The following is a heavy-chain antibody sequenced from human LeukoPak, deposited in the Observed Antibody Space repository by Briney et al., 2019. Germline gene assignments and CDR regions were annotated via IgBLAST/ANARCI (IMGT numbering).Heavy chain of an antibody. V-gene: IGHV6-1*01. CDR2: TYYRSKWYN. J-gene: IGHJ5*02. D-gene: IGHD3-10*01. CDR3: ARESYYGSGRYLNWFDP. Sequence: SQTLSLTCAISGDSVSSNSAAWNWIRQSPSRGLEWLGRTYYRSKWYNDYAVSVKSRITINPDTSKNQFSLQLNSVTPEDTAVYYCARESYYGSGRYLNWFDPWGQGTLVTVSS. CDR1: GDSVSSNSAA.